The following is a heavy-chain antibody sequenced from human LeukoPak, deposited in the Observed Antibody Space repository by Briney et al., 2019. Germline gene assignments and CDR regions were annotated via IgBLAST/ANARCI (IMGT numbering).Heavy chain of an antibody. CDR2: IIPIFGTA. Sequence: SVKVSCKASGGTFSSYAISWVRQAPGQGLEWMGGIIPIFGTANYAQKLQGRVTMTTDTSTSTAYMELRSLRSDDTAVYYCARAPSSWYLYYFDYWGQGTLVTVSS. J-gene: IGHJ4*02. CDR3: ARAPSSWYLYYFDY. CDR1: GGTFSSYA. D-gene: IGHD6-13*01. V-gene: IGHV1-69*05.